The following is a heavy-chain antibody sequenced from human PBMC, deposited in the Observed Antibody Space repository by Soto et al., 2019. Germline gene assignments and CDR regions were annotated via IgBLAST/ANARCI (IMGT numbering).Heavy chain of an antibody. CDR2: ISYDGSNK. D-gene: IGHD5-18*01. V-gene: IGHV3-30*18. CDR3: AKGAWIQLWPSDYGMDV. CDR1: GFTFSSYG. J-gene: IGHJ6*02. Sequence: QVQLVESGGGVVQPGRSLRLSCAASGFTFSSYGMHWVRQAPGKGLEWVAVISYDGSNKYYADSVKGRFTISRDNSKNTLYLQMNSLRAEDTAVYYCAKGAWIQLWPSDYGMDVWGQGTTVTVSS.